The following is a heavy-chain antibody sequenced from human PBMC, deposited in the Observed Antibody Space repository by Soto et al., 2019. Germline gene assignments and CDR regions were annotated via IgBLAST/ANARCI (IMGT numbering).Heavy chain of an antibody. Sequence: SETLSLTCTVSGGSISSSSYYWGWIRQPPGKGLEWIGSIYYSGSTYYNPSLKSRVTISVDTSKNQFSLKLSSVTAADTAVYECARLVAAAAYFDYWGQGTLVTVSS. CDR3: ARLVAAAAYFDY. V-gene: IGHV4-39*01. CDR2: IYYSGST. D-gene: IGHD6-13*01. J-gene: IGHJ4*02. CDR1: GGSISSSSYY.